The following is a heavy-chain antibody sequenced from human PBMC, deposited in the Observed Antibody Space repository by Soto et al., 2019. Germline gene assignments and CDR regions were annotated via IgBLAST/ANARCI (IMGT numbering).Heavy chain of an antibody. CDR2: IVPHPGTT. D-gene: IGHD6-19*01. J-gene: IGHJ3*01. V-gene: IGHV1-69*01. CDR3: ASGVGGLGGSSGWPDYAFDV. Sequence: QVQLVQSGAAVRKPGSSVKVSCKASGGTFTKYAITWVRQAPRQGLEWMGGIVPHPGTTNYAQKFRGRVTISADESTSTTYLELRRLRSAATAVYYCASGVGGLGGSSGWPDYAFDVWGQGTMVIVSS. CDR1: GGTFTKYA.